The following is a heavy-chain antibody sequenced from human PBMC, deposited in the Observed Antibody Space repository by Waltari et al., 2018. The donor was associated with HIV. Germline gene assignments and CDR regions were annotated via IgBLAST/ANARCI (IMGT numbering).Heavy chain of an antibody. V-gene: IGHV3-23*01. J-gene: IGHJ5*02. Sequence: EVHVLESGGGLVQLGGSLRLAWGVSGFSFSTEAMSWVRQGPGKGLEWISVISDRGDNTYYAESVKGRFVISRDNSNNTLYLQLNSLRAEDTAVYHCARGGWTRSSWFDPWGQGTLVTVSS. CDR3: ARGGWTRSSWFDP. D-gene: IGHD5-12*01. CDR1: GFSFSTEA. CDR2: ISDRGDNT.